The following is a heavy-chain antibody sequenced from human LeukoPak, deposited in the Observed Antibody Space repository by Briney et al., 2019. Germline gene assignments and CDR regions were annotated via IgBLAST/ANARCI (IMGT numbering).Heavy chain of an antibody. CDR3: AREGHYDILTGYSPLEYYFYYMDV. D-gene: IGHD3-9*01. J-gene: IGHJ6*03. Sequence: GRSLRLSCEASGFTFSNYGLHWVRQTPGKGLEWVAAISSDGVEKHYADSVKGRFTISRDNSKSTLYLQMNSLRAGDTALYYCAREGHYDILTGYSPLEYYFYYMDVWGKGTTVTVSS. CDR2: ISSDGVEK. CDR1: GFTFSNYG. V-gene: IGHV3-30*04.